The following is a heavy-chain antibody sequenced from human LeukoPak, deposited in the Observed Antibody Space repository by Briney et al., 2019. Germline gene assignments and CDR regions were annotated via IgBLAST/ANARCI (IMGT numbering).Heavy chain of an antibody. D-gene: IGHD6-19*01. V-gene: IGHV3-30*18. CDR2: ISYDGSNK. CDR3: AKDKGEQWLVLGDAFDI. Sequence: PGRSLRLSCAASGFTFSSYCMHWVRQAPGKGLEWVAVISYDGSNKYYADSVKGRFTISRDNSKNTLYLQMNSLRAEDTAVYYCAKDKGEQWLVLGDAFDIWGQGTMVTVSS. CDR1: GFTFSSYC. J-gene: IGHJ3*02.